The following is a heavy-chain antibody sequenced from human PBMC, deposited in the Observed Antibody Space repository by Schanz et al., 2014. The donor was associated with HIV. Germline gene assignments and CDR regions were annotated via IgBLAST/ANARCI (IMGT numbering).Heavy chain of an antibody. CDR2: IWYDGSKT. V-gene: IGHV3-33*01. J-gene: IGHJ3*02. D-gene: IGHD1-1*01. Sequence: QVQLVESGGGVVQPGRSLRLSCAASGFSFSSHGMHWVRQPPGKWLEWVSYIWYDGSKTYYVDSVKGRFAISSDNSKNTVHLQMTSLGVEDSAVYYCSRFANWSFDIWGQGTTVTVSS. CDR1: GFSFSSHG. CDR3: SRFANWSFDI.